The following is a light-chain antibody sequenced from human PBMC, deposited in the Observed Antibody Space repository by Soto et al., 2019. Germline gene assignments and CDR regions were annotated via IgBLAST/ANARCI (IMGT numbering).Light chain of an antibody. V-gene: IGKV4-1*01. CDR2: WAS. J-gene: IGKJ1*01. Sequence: IMITESPDSMAVSLGVRATINYKSSQSVLYSSNNKNYLAWYQQKPGQPPKLLIYWASTRESGVPDRFSGSGSGTDFTLTISSLQAEDVAVYYCQQYYSIPPTFGQGTKVDIK. CDR3: QQYYSIPPT. CDR1: QSVLYSSNNKNY.